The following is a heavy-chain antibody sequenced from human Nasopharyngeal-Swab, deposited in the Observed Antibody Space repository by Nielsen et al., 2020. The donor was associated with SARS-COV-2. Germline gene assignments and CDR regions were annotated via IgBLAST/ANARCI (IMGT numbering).Heavy chain of an antibody. J-gene: IGHJ4*01. Sequence: WIRQPPGKGLEWVSAISGSGGSTYYADSVKGRFTISRDNSKNTLYLQINSLRVEDTAVYYCAKGRYCSGGSCYEADYWGKGTLVTVSS. CDR2: ISGSGGST. V-gene: IGHV3-23*01. CDR3: AKGRYCSGGSCYEADY. D-gene: IGHD2-15*01.